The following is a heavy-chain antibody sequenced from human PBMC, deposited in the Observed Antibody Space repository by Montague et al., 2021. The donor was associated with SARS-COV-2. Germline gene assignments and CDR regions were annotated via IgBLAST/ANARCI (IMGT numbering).Heavy chain of an antibody. CDR2: IYYSGST. D-gene: IGHD3-22*01. Sequence: SETLSLTRTVSGGSISSYCWSWIRQHPGKGLEWIGYIYYSGSTNYNPSLKSRVTISVDTSKNQFSLKLSSVTAADTAVYYCARHRRGVSGVVVHHGYFDYWGQGTLVTVSS. CDR1: GGSISSYC. J-gene: IGHJ4*02. CDR3: ARHRRGVSGVVVHHGYFDY. V-gene: IGHV4-59*08.